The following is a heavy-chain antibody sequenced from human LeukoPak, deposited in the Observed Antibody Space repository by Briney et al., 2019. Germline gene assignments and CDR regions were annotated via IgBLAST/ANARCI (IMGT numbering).Heavy chain of an antibody. CDR2: INPNSGGT. J-gene: IGHJ5*02. CDR3: ARVAEGIAVAGGWFDP. D-gene: IGHD6-19*01. V-gene: IGHV1-2*02. Sequence: ASVKVSCKASGYTFTGYYMNWVRQAPGQGLEWMGWINPNSGGTNYAQKFQGRVTMTRDTSISTAYMELSRLRSDDTAVYYCARVAEGIAVAGGWFDPWGQGTLVTVSS. CDR1: GYTFTGYY.